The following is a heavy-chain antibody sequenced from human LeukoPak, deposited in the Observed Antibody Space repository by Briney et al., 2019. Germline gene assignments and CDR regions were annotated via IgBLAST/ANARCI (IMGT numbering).Heavy chain of an antibody. V-gene: IGHV3-11*01. CDR3: ARESYYDSSGYYYGY. J-gene: IGHJ4*02. CDR2: ISSSGSTI. CDR1: GFTFSDYF. Sequence: GGSLRLSCAASGFTFSDYFMTWIRQAPGKGLEWVSYISSSGSTIYYADSVKGRFTISRDNAKNSLYLQMNSLRAEDTAVYYCARESYYDSSGYYYGYWGQGTLVTVSS. D-gene: IGHD3-22*01.